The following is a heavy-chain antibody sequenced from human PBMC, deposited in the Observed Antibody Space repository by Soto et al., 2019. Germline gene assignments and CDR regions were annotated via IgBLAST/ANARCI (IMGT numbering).Heavy chain of an antibody. CDR1: GFTFSNYG. CDR3: AKDYYVSGSYLRAPMDV. J-gene: IGHJ6*02. CDR2: ISYDGSNK. V-gene: IGHV3-30*18. Sequence: QVQLVESGGGVVQPGRSLRLSCAASGFTFSNYGMHWVRQAPGKGLEWVAVISYDGSNKYYTDSVKGRFTLSRDNSKNTLYLQMNSLRGEDTAVYYCAKDYYVSGSYLRAPMDVWGQGTTVTVSS. D-gene: IGHD3-10*01.